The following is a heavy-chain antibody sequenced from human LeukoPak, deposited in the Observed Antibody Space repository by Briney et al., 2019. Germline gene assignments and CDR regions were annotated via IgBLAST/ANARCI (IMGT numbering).Heavy chain of an antibody. Sequence: SETLSLTCAVYGGSFSSYYWGWIRQPPGKGLEWIGSIYYSGSTYYNPSLKSRVTISVDTSKNQFSLKLSSVTAADTAVYYCARHVSVSVVRGVIPYYFDYWGQGTLVTVSS. D-gene: IGHD3-10*01. CDR1: GGSFSSYY. CDR2: IYYSGST. J-gene: IGHJ4*02. CDR3: ARHVSVSVVRGVIPYYFDY. V-gene: IGHV4-39*01.